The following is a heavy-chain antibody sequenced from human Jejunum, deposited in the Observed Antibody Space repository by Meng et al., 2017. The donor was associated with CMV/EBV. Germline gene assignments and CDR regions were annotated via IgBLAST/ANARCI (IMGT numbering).Heavy chain of an antibody. Sequence: VCSDAIRSSDYYWGWIRQHTGKGLDWSGNIYYNGRTYYSPSIKRRVTISMDTSKNQFSLKLSSVTAADTAVYFCAREGYRGGAFDIWDQGTMVTVSS. CDR3: AREGYRGGAFDI. J-gene: IGHJ3*02. CDR2: IYYNGRT. D-gene: IGHD5-18*01. V-gene: IGHV4-39*07. CDR1: SDAIRSSDYY.